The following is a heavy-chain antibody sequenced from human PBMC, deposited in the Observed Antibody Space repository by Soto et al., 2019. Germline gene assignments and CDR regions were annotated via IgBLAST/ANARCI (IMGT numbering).Heavy chain of an antibody. CDR3: ARCYCSVGSCFTCWHFDL. V-gene: IGHV1-18*01. D-gene: IGHD2-15*01. Sequence: QVQVVQSGAEVKKPGASVKVACKASGYSFDTFGMSWVRQAPGQGLEWMGWISIEKGDTNSAQKFQDRVTMTTDTSTSTPYLELRSLTSDDTAVYYCARCYCSVGSCFTCWHFDLWGRGTLVTVSS. J-gene: IGHJ2*01. CDR2: ISIEKGDT. CDR1: GYSFDTFG.